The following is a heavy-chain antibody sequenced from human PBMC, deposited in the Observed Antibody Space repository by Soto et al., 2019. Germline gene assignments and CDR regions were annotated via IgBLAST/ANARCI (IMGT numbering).Heavy chain of an antibody. D-gene: IGHD2-2*01. CDR1: GGTFSSYA. Sequence: ASVKVSCKASGGTFSSYAISWVRQAPGQGLEWMGGIIPIFGTANYAQKFQGRVTITADESTSTAYMELSSLRSEDTAVYYCARSCEVVPAARAYYYYMDVWGKGTTVTVSS. V-gene: IGHV1-69*13. J-gene: IGHJ6*03. CDR2: IIPIFGTA. CDR3: ARSCEVVPAARAYYYYMDV.